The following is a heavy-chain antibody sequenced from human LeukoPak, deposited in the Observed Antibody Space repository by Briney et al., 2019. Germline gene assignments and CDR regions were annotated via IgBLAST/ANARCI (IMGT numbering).Heavy chain of an antibody. Sequence: PGGSLRLSCAASGFTFSSYGMSWVRQAPGKGLEWVSSISSSSSYIYYADSVKGRFTISRDNAKNSLYLQMNSLRAEDTAVYYCARGGSYWGPLDYWGQGTLVTVSS. V-gene: IGHV3-21*01. CDR3: ARGGSYWGPLDY. D-gene: IGHD1-26*01. CDR2: ISSSSSYI. J-gene: IGHJ4*02. CDR1: GFTFSSYG.